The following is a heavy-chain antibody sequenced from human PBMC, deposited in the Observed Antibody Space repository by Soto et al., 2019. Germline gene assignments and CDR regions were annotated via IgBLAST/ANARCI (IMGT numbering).Heavy chain of an antibody. V-gene: IGHV3-30*18. CDR1: GFTFSSYG. Sequence: QVQLVESGGGVVQPGRSLRLSCAASGFTFSSYGMHWVRQAPGKGLEWVAVMSYDGSNKYYSDSVKGRFTISRDNSKNTQYLQMHSLRAEDTAVYYCAKSWATMIVVVPHGIDYWGQGTLVTVSS. CDR2: MSYDGSNK. D-gene: IGHD3-22*01. CDR3: AKSWATMIVVVPHGIDY. J-gene: IGHJ4*02.